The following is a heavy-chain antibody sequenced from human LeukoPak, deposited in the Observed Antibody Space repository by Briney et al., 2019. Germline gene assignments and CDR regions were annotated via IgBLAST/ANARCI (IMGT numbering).Heavy chain of an antibody. CDR2: IYSSGNT. J-gene: IGHJ6*03. CDR1: GGFISSYY. V-gene: IGHV4-59*01. Sequence: SETLSLTCTVSGGFISSYYWNWIRQTPGKGLEWIGSIYSSGNTNYNPSLKSRVTISVGTSKNQFSLMLTSVTAADTAVYYCARGRFLWFGNMHYYYYMDVWGKGTTVTVSS. CDR3: ARGRFLWFGNMHYYYYMDV. D-gene: IGHD3-10*01.